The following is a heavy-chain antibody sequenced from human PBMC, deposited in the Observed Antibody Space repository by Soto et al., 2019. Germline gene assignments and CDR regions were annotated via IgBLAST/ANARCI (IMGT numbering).Heavy chain of an antibody. Sequence: ASVKVSCKASGYTFTSYDINWVRQATGQGLEWMGWMNPNSGNTGYAQKFQGRVTMTRNTSISTAYMELSSLRSEDTAVYYCARGGDYDFWSGYYPDYNWFDPWGQGTLVTVSS. CDR2: MNPNSGNT. CDR3: ARGGDYDFWSGYYPDYNWFDP. J-gene: IGHJ5*02. V-gene: IGHV1-8*01. CDR1: GYTFTSYD. D-gene: IGHD3-3*01.